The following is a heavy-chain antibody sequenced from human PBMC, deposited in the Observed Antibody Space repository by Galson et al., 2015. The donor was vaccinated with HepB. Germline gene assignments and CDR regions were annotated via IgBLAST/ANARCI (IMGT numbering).Heavy chain of an antibody. J-gene: IGHJ2*01. CDR1: GFPFTNYG. Sequence: SLRLSCAASGFPFTNYGMNWVRQAPGKGLEWVSSITSYSSYIYYADSVKGRFTISRDNAKNSLYLQLTSLRAEDTAVYYCARPYGDYLTTYFDLWGRGTLVTVSS. CDR2: ITSYSSYI. D-gene: IGHD4-17*01. V-gene: IGHV3-21*01. CDR3: ARPYGDYLTTYFDL.